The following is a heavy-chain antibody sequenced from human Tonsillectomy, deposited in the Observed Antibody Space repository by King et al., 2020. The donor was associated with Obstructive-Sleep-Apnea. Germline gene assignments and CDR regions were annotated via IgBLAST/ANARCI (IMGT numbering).Heavy chain of an antibody. V-gene: IGHV4-61*01. J-gene: IGHJ2*01. CDR1: GGSVSSDNYY. CDR3: ARGYYDTSGYLAWYFDL. CDR2: IYYSGRT. Sequence: MPLQESGPGLVKPSETLSLTCTVSGGSVSSDNYYWSWIRQPPGKGLEWIGYIYYSGRTNYNPSLKSRVTISLDTSKNQFSLKLSSVTAADTAVYYCARGYYDTSGYLAWYFDLWGRGTLVTVSS. D-gene: IGHD3-22*01.